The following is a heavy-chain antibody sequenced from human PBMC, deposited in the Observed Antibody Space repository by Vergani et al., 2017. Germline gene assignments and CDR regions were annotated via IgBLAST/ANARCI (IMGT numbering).Heavy chain of an antibody. CDR2: ISGSGGST. D-gene: IGHD2/OR15-2a*01. V-gene: IGHV3-23*04. CDR1: GFTFSSYG. J-gene: IGHJ4*02. CDR3: AKVDFREFDY. Sequence: VQLVESGGGVVQPGRSLRLSCAASGFTFSSYGMHWVRQAPGKGLEWVSAISGSGGSTYYADSVKGRFTISRDNSKNTLYLQMNSLRAEDTAVYYCAKVDFREFDYWGQGTLVTVSS.